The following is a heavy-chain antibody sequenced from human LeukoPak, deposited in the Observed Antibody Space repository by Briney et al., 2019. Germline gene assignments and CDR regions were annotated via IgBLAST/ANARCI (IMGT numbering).Heavy chain of an antibody. D-gene: IGHD6-19*01. CDR3: ARGPTDSSGWPGFWGFDI. CDR1: GGSFSGYY. J-gene: IGHJ3*02. Sequence: SETLSLTCAVYGGSFSGYYWSWIRQPPGKGLEWIGEINHSGSTNYNPSLKSRVTISVDTSKNQFSLKLSSVTAADTAVYYCARGPTDSSGWPGFWGFDIWGQGTMVTVSS. V-gene: IGHV4-34*01. CDR2: INHSGST.